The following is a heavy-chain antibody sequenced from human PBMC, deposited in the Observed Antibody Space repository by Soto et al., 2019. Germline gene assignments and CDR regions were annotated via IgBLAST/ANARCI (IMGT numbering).Heavy chain of an antibody. J-gene: IGHJ6*02. V-gene: IGHV3-33*01. Sequence: QVQLVESGGCVVQPGRSLRLSCAASGFTFSSYGMHWVRQAPGKGLEWVAVIWYDGSNKYYADSVKGRFTISRDNSKNTLYLQMNSLRAEDTAVYYCARDTARAMVRIYYGMDVWGPGSTVSVSS. D-gene: IGHD3-10*01. CDR3: ARDTARAMVRIYYGMDV. CDR1: GFTFSSYG. CDR2: IWYDGSNK.